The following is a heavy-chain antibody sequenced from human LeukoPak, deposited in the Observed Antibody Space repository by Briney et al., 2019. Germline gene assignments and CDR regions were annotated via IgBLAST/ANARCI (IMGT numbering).Heavy chain of an antibody. Sequence: PGGSLRLSCAASGFTFSSYWMSWIRQPPGKGLEWIGYIYYSGSTNYNPSLKSRVTISVDTSKNQFSLKLSSVTAADTAVYYCARRGLGNWFDPWGQGTLVTVSS. CDR1: GFTFSSYW. CDR3: ARRGLGNWFDP. V-gene: IGHV4-59*08. D-gene: IGHD1-26*01. J-gene: IGHJ5*02. CDR2: IYYSGST.